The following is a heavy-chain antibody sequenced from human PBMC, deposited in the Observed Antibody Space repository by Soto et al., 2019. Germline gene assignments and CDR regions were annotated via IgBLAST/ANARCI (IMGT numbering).Heavy chain of an antibody. Sequence: GGSLRLSCAASGFTFSSYSMNWVRQAPGKGLEWVSSISSSSSYIYYADSVKGRFTISRDNAKNSLYLQMSSLRAEDTAVYYCAVGRYYYDSSGYYAYWGQGTLVTVSS. V-gene: IGHV3-21*01. CDR2: ISSSSSYI. J-gene: IGHJ4*02. D-gene: IGHD3-22*01. CDR3: AVGRYYYDSSGYYAY. CDR1: GFTFSSYS.